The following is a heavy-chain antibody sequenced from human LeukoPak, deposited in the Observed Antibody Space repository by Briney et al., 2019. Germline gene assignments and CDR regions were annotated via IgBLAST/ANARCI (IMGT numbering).Heavy chain of an antibody. V-gene: IGHV3-23*01. CDR1: GFTFSLYH. CDR3: AKDRPNYYGSEGHYYKRDGDY. D-gene: IGHD3-10*01. Sequence: GVPLRLSCGACGFTFSLYHVICLPQAPGKGLEGLSSTTCSCDDTYYADFGKGRFTISRDNSRNTLYLQMNSLRADDTAVYYCAKDRPNYYGSEGHYYKRDGDYWGQGTLVTVSS. J-gene: IGHJ4*02. CDR2: TTCSCDDT.